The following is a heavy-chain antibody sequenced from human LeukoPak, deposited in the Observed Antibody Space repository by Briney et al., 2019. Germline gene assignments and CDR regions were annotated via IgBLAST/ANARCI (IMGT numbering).Heavy chain of an antibody. V-gene: IGHV3-21*01. Sequence: GGSLRLSCAASGFTVSSNYMSWVRQAPGKGLEWVSSISSSSSYIYYADSVKGRFTISRDNAKNSLYLQMNSLRAEDTAVYYCARDLRYYDSSGSPLDAFDIWGQGTMVTVSS. D-gene: IGHD3-22*01. CDR2: ISSSSSYI. CDR3: ARDLRYYDSSGSPLDAFDI. J-gene: IGHJ3*02. CDR1: GFTVSSNY.